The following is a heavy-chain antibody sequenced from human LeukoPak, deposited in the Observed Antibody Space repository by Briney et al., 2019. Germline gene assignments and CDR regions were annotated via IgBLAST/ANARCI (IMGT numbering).Heavy chain of an antibody. Sequence: EASVKVSCNASGYTFTSYGISWVRQAPGQGLGWMGWISAYNGNTNYAQKLQGRVTMTTDTSTSTAYMELRSMRSDDTAVYYCARDEGGYFDYWGQGTLVTVSS. J-gene: IGHJ4*02. V-gene: IGHV1-18*01. CDR3: ARDEGGYFDY. CDR2: ISAYNGNT. CDR1: GYTFTSYG.